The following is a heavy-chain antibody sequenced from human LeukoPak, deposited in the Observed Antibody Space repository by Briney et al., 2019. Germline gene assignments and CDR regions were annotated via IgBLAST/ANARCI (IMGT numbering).Heavy chain of an antibody. Sequence: PGGSLRLSCAASRFTVSSNYMSWVRQAPGKGLEWVSVIYSGGSTYYADSVKGRFTISRDNSKNTLYLQMNSLRGEDTAVYYCASLWFGELNADVWGQGTTVTVSS. D-gene: IGHD3-10*01. CDR1: RFTVSSNY. CDR2: IYSGGST. J-gene: IGHJ6*02. V-gene: IGHV3-66*01. CDR3: ASLWFGELNADV.